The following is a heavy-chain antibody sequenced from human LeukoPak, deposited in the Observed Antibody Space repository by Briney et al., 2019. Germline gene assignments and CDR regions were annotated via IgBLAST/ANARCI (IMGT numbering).Heavy chain of an antibody. Sequence: GGSLRLSCAASGLIFNNYWMHWVRQAPGKGLLWVSRINGDGRNNNYADSVKGRFTISRDNAKNTLYLQMNSLTAEDTAVYYCLAGGRGNTYGYFDYWGQGTLVTVSP. CDR1: GLIFNNYW. V-gene: IGHV3-74*01. J-gene: IGHJ4*02. D-gene: IGHD5-18*01. CDR2: INGDGRNN. CDR3: LAGGRGNTYGYFDY.